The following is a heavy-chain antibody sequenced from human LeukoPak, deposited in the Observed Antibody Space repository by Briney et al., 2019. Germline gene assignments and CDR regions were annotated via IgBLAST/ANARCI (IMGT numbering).Heavy chain of an antibody. CDR2: INHSGST. Sequence: SETLSLTCAVYGGSFSGYYWSWIRQPPGKGLEWIGEINHSGSTNYNPSLKSRVTISGDTSKNQFSLKLSSVTAADTAVYYCAGGLRGFGELSYWGQGTLVSVS. CDR3: AGGLRGFGELSY. CDR1: GGSFSGYY. J-gene: IGHJ4*02. D-gene: IGHD3-10*01. V-gene: IGHV4-34*01.